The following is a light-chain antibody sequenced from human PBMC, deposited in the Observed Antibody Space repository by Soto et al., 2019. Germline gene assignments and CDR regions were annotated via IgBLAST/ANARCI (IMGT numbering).Light chain of an antibody. CDR1: SSDVCGYNY. V-gene: IGLV2-11*01. CDR2: DVS. CDR3: RSYAPRXTYV. Sequence: QSFLTHPRSVSGSPVQSVTISCTGASSDVCGYNYLSWYQQHPGKAPKLMIYDVSKRPSGVPDRFSGSKSGNTASLTISGLQTEDAADYYCRSYAPRXTYVVGQGTMV. J-gene: IGLJ1*01.